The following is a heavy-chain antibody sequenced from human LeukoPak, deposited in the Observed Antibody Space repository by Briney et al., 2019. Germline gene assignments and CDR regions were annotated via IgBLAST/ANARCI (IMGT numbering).Heavy chain of an antibody. V-gene: IGHV4-59*01. CDR2: IYCSGST. J-gene: IGHJ5*02. Sequence: PSETLSLTCTVSGASISSYYWSWIRQPPGKGLEWIGYIYCSGSTNYNPSLKSRATISADTSKNKFSLNLSSMPAADTAGYFCASSGTTRNWFDPWGQGTLVTVSS. CDR3: ASSGTTRNWFDP. D-gene: IGHD1-1*01. CDR1: GASISSYY.